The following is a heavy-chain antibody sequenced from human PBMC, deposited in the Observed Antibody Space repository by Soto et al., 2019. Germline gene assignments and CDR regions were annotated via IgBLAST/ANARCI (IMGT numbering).Heavy chain of an antibody. CDR3: ASRTDNYYYYMDV. CDR1: GGSFSGYY. J-gene: IGHJ6*03. V-gene: IGHV4-34*01. Sequence: QVQLQKWGAGLLKPSETLSLTCAVYGGSFSGYYWSWIRKPPGRGLEWIGEINHSGSTNYNPSLKSRVTISVDTSKNQLSLKLSSVTAADTAVYYCASRTDNYYYYMDVWGKGTTVTVSS. CDR2: INHSGST. D-gene: IGHD3-9*01.